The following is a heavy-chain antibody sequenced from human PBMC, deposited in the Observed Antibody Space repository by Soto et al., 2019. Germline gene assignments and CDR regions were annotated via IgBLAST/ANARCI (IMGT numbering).Heavy chain of an antibody. CDR1: GFTFSSYA. CDR3: ARKDGYCSGGSCYYGMDV. D-gene: IGHD2-15*01. Sequence: QVQLVESGGGVVQPGRSLRLSCAASGFTFSSYAMHWVRQAPGKGLEWEAVISYDGSNKYYADSVKGRFTISRDNSKNTLYLQMNSLRAEDTAVYYCARKDGYCSGGSCYYGMDVWGQGTTVTVSS. V-gene: IGHV3-30-3*01. CDR2: ISYDGSNK. J-gene: IGHJ6*02.